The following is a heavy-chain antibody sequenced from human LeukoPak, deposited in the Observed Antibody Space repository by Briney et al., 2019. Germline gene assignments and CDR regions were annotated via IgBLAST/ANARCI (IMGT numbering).Heavy chain of an antibody. CDR3: AKGADYDILTGYPLNWFDP. CDR2: ISGSGGST. V-gene: IGHV3-23*01. Sequence: GGSLRLSCAASGFTFSSYAMSWVRQAPGKGLEWVSAISGSGGSTYYADSVKGRFTISRDNSKNTLYLQMNSLRAEDTAVCYCAKGADYDILTGYPLNWFDPWGQGTLVTVSS. J-gene: IGHJ5*02. D-gene: IGHD3-9*01. CDR1: GFTFSSYA.